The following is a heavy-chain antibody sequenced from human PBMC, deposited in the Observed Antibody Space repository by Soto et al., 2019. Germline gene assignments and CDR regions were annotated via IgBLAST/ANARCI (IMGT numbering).Heavy chain of an antibody. Sequence: GGSLRLSCAASGFTVSSNYMSWVRQAPGKGLEWVSVIYSGGSTYYADSVKGRFTISRHNSKNTLYLQMNSLRAEDTAVYYCARAYTLSYDYGDYPFHDAFDIWGQGTMVTVSS. CDR3: ARAYTLSYDYGDYPFHDAFDI. D-gene: IGHD4-17*01. J-gene: IGHJ3*02. CDR2: IYSGGST. V-gene: IGHV3-53*04. CDR1: GFTVSSNY.